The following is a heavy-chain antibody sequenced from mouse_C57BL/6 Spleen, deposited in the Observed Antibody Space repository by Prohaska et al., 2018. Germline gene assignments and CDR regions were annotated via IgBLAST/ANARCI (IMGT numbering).Heavy chain of an antibody. D-gene: IGHD3-3*01. Sequence: QIQLVQSGPELKKPGETVKISCKASGYTFTTYGMSWVKQAPGKGLKWMGWINTYSGVPTYADDFKGRFAFSLETSASTAYLQINNLKNEDTATYFCARWEGGWGQGTLVTVSA. J-gene: IGHJ3*01. V-gene: IGHV9-3*01. CDR1: GYTFTTYG. CDR2: INTYSGVP. CDR3: ARWEGG.